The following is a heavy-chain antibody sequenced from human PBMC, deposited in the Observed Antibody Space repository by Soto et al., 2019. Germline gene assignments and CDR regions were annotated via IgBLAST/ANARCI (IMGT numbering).Heavy chain of an antibody. V-gene: IGHV4-31*03. CDR3: ARTYYSDSSGYSDY. CDR2: IHYSGGT. Sequence: SETLSVTCSVSGGFISSGVYYWSCIRQHPGKGLERIGYIHYSGGTYYNPSLQSRLTISLDASKNQCSLKLSSVTAADTAVYYCARTYYSDSSGYSDYWGQGTLVTVSS. D-gene: IGHD3-22*01. J-gene: IGHJ4*02. CDR1: GGFISSGVYY.